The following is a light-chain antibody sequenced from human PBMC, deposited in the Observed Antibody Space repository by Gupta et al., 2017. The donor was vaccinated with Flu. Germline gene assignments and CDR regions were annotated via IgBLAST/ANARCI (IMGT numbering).Light chain of an antibody. Sequence: VTPGEPASICCRSSQSLLHSNGYNYVDWYLQKPEQSPQLLIYLGSNRASGVPDRFSGSGSGTDFTLKISRVEAEDVGVYYCRQSLETPLTFGGGTKVEIK. CDR1: QSLLHSNGYNY. V-gene: IGKV2-28*01. CDR3: RQSLETPLT. CDR2: LGS. J-gene: IGKJ4*01.